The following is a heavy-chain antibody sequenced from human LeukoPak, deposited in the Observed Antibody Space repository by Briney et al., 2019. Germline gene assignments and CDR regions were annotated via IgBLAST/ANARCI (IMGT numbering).Heavy chain of an antibody. V-gene: IGHV4-59*12. D-gene: IGHD4-4*01. CDR3: ARSVTTSYFYYYGVDV. J-gene: IGHJ6*02. CDR1: GGSISSYY. CDR2: IYYSGST. Sequence: SEALSLTCTVSGGSISSYYWSWIRQPPGKGLEWIGYIYYSGSTNYNPSLKSRVTISVDTSKNQFSLKLSSVTAADTAVYYCARSVTTSYFYYYGVDVWGQGTTVTVSS.